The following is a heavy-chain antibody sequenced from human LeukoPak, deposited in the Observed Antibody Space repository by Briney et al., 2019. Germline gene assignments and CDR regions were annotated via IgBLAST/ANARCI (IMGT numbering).Heavy chain of an antibody. J-gene: IGHJ4*02. CDR2: INPSGGST. Sequence: GASVKVSCKASGYTFTSYYMHWVRQAPGQGLEWMGIINPSGGSTSYAQKFQGRVTITADESTSTAYMELSSLRSEDTAVYYCASGPLHCSSTSCYIDYFDYWGQGTLVTVSS. V-gene: IGHV1-46*01. CDR1: GYTFTSYY. CDR3: ASGPLHCSSTSCYIDYFDY. D-gene: IGHD2-2*02.